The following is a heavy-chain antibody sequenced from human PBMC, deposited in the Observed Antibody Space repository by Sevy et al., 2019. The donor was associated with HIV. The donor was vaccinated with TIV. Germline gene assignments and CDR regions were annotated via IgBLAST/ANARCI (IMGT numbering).Heavy chain of an antibody. V-gene: IGHV4-34*01. D-gene: IGHD6-13*01. Sequence: SETLSLTCAVYGGSFSGYYWSWIRQPPGKGLEWIGEINHSGSTNYNPSLKSRVTISVDTSKNQFSLKLSSVTAADTAIYYCARGGPNQQQLDYFDYWGQGTLVTVSS. CDR1: GGSFSGYY. J-gene: IGHJ4*02. CDR3: ARGGPNQQQLDYFDY. CDR2: INHSGST.